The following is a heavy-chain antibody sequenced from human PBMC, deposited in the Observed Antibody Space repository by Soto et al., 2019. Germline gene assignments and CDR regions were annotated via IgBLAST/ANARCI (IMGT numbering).Heavy chain of an antibody. CDR3: ARDPGAASFDF. V-gene: IGHV1-18*01. Sequence: EASVKVSCKASGYTFTNYGISWVRQAPGEGLEWVGWINTSNDNKLYAQKLQGRLTLTTDTSTSTAYMDLTTLRSDDTAVYFCARDPGAASFDFLAQGTLVTVSS. CDR2: INTSNDNK. D-gene: IGHD2-15*01. J-gene: IGHJ4*02. CDR1: GYTFTNYG.